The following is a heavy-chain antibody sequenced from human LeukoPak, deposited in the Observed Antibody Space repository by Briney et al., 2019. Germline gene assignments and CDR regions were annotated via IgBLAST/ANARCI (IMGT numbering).Heavy chain of an antibody. CDR1: GGSISIYY. CDR2: IYYSGST. CDR3: ARYSSVGDNWFDP. J-gene: IGHJ5*02. Sequence: PSETLSLTCTVSGGSISIYYWSWIRQPPGKGLEWIGYIYYSGSTNYNPSLKSRVTISVDMSKNQFSLKLSFVTAADTAVYYCARYSSVGDNWFDPWGQGTLVTVSS. V-gene: IGHV4-59*01. D-gene: IGHD6-19*01.